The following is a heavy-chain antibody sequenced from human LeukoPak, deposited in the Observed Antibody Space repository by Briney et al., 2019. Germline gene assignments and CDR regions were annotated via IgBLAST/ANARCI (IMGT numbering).Heavy chain of an antibody. CDR2: ISTSGSTT. D-gene: IGHD3-10*02. CDR1: GFKFSDYE. CDR3: ARGALHVFDY. Sequence: GGSLRLSCAASGFKFSDYEINWVRQAPGKGLEWVSCISTSGSTTYYADSVKGRFTISRDNAKNSLFLQMNTLTVEDTAVYYCARGALHVFDYWGQGTPVTVSS. V-gene: IGHV3-48*03. J-gene: IGHJ4*02.